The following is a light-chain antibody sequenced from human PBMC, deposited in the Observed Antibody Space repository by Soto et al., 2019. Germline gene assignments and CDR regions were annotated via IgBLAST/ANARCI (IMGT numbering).Light chain of an antibody. Sequence: QSVLTQPPSVSGAPGQMVTISCTGSSSNIGAGYDVHWYQQFPGTAPKLLIYGKTNRPSSIPDRFSGSKSGTSASLAITGLQAEDEADYYCQSYGRSLSGCGFGGGTTLSVL. CDR1: SSNIGAGYD. J-gene: IGLJ2*01. CDR2: GKT. CDR3: QSYGRSLSGCG. V-gene: IGLV1-40*01.